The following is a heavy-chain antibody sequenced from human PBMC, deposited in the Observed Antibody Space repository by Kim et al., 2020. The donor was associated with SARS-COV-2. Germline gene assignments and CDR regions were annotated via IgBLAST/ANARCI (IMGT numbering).Heavy chain of an antibody. CDR2: IYTSGNT. CDR3: ARHGSWFDP. CDR1: GASVTTYY. D-gene: IGHD3-10*01. V-gene: IGHV4-4*07. Sequence: SETLSLTCTVSGASVTTYYWTWIRQSAGKGLEWIGRIYTSGNTTYNPSLKSRVTMSLDTSRNHFPLRLSSVTAADPAVYYCARHGSWFDPWGQGIVVTVSA. J-gene: IGHJ5*02.